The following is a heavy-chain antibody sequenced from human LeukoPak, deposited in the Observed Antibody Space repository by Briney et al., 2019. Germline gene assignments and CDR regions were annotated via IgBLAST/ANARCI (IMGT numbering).Heavy chain of an antibody. Sequence: GSVKVSCKASRYTFTSYDINCVRGATGEGREWMGCMYPNSGNTGSTQKFQGGVTMTRNTSISTAYMELSSLRSDDTAVYYCARGQVEGSYYVFDYWGQGTLVTVSS. CDR3: ARGQVEGSYYVFDY. CDR1: RYTFTSYD. D-gene: IGHD1-26*01. J-gene: IGHJ4*02. V-gene: IGHV1-8*01. CDR2: MYPNSGNT.